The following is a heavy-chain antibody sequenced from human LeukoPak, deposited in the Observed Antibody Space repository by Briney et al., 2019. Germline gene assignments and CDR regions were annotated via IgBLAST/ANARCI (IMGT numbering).Heavy chain of an antibody. CDR1: GYSLTSNW. Sequence: GESLKISCNGSGYSLTSNWISWVRQMPGKGLEWMGRIDPSDSHINYSPSFEGHVTISVDKSISTAYLQWSSLRASDTAMYYCARQGRGSYRRDFDYWGQGTLVTVSS. CDR3: ARQGRGSYRRDFDY. CDR2: IDPSDSHI. J-gene: IGHJ4*02. V-gene: IGHV5-10-1*01. D-gene: IGHD1-26*01.